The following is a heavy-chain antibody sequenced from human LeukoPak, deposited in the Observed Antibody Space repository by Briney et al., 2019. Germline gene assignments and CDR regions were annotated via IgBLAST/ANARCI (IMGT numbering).Heavy chain of an antibody. Sequence: GGSLRLSCAAAGFTFDDYAMHWVRHAPGKGLEWVSGISWNSGSIGYADSVKGRFTISRDNAKNSLYLQMNSLRAEDMALYYCAKDGGDYYYYMDVWGKGTTVTVSS. V-gene: IGHV3-9*03. J-gene: IGHJ6*03. CDR2: ISWNSGSI. CDR1: GFTFDDYA. D-gene: IGHD1-26*01. CDR3: AKDGGDYYYYMDV.